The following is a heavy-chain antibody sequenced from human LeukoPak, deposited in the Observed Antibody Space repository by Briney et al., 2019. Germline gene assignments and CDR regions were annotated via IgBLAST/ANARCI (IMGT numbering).Heavy chain of an antibody. CDR2: ISTRNGKT. J-gene: IGHJ6*02. CDR3: ARDENYVMDV. V-gene: IGHV1-18*01. CDR1: GYTXSRYG. Sequence: GASVKVSCKTSGYTXSRYGITWVRQAPGQGLEWMGWISTRNGKTDYAQSLQGRVTMTTDTSTSTVSMELRNLRSDDTAVYYCARDENYVMDVWGQGTTVTVSS.